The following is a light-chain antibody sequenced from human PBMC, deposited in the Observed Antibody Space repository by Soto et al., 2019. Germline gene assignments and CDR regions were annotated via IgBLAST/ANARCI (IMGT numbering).Light chain of an antibody. CDR3: QQYSSYPLT. J-gene: IGKJ4*01. CDR1: ESINGW. V-gene: IGKV1-5*01. CDR2: VAS. Sequence: DIQMTQSPSTLTASVGDRVTITCRASESINGWVAWYQPKPGKAPKILIYVASKLERGVPSRLSGSVSWAEFTLTISSLQPDDLATYYCQQYSSYPLTFGGGTKVDIK.